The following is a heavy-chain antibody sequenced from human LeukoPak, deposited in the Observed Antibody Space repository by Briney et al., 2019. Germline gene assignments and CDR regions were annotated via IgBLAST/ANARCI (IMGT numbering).Heavy chain of an antibody. CDR3: AREFRAYNWNDEGGLLNWFDP. V-gene: IGHV1-18*01. Sequence: GASVKVSCKASGYTFTSYGISWVRQAPGQGLEWMGWISTYNGNTNYAQKLQGRVTMTTDTSTSTAYMELRSLRSDDTAVYYCAREFRAYNWNDEGGLLNWFDPWGQGTLVTVSS. D-gene: IGHD1-1*01. CDR2: ISTYNGNT. CDR1: GYTFTSYG. J-gene: IGHJ5*02.